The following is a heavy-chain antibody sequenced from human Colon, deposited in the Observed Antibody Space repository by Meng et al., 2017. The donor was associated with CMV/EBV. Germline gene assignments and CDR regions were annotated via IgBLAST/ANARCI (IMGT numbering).Heavy chain of an antibody. V-gene: IGHV1-2*02. CDR3: ARGGNYSPSDF. CDR1: GYTFTGYY. J-gene: IGHJ4*02. CDR2: INAHSGVT. D-gene: IGHD1-26*01. Sequence: ASVMVSCKASGYTFTGYYIHWVRQAPGQGFEWMGWINAHSGVTNYVQKFQGRVTMTRDTSISTVYMELDSLTSDDTAIYYCARGGNYSPSDFWGQGTLVTVSS.